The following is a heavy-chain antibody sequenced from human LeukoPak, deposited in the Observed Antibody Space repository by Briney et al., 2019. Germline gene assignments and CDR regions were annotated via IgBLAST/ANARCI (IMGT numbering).Heavy chain of an antibody. CDR3: AKSDLFDFWTGYHYYMDV. CDR1: GFTFSNYA. CDR2: ISGSGENT. D-gene: IGHD3/OR15-3a*01. J-gene: IGHJ6*03. Sequence: PGGSLGLSCAASGFTFSNYAMSWVRQAPGKGLEWVSFISGSGENTHYADSVKGRFTLSRDNSKNTLDLQMNSLRAEDTAVYYCAKSDLFDFWTGYHYYMDVWGKGTTVTVSS. V-gene: IGHV3-23*01.